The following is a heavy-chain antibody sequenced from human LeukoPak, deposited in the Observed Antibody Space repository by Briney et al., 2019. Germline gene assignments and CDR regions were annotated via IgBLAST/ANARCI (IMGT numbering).Heavy chain of an antibody. CDR2: IYYSGST. D-gene: IGHD3-10*01. CDR1: GGSISSSSYY. V-gene: IGHV4-39*01. J-gene: IGHJ5*02. CDR3: ARLGQPPISKDWFDP. Sequence: SQTLSLTCTVSGGSISSSSYYWGWIRQPPGKGLEWIGSIYYSGSTYYNPSLKSRVTISVDTSKNQFSLKLSSVTAADTAVYYCARLGQPPISKDWFDPWGQGTLVTVSS.